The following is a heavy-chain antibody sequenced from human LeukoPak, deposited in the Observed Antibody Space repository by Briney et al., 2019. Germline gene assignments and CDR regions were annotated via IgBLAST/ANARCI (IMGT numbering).Heavy chain of an antibody. CDR2: ISRDGDFQ. CDR3: ARVPPFATYWYFDL. D-gene: IGHD2/OR15-2a*01. Sequence: PGGSLRLSCAASGFTSSSYVMHWVRQAPGKGLEWPAGISRDGDFQYYADSVKGRLTISRDDSRNTQYLQLNSLRLEDTAVYYCARVPPFATYWYFDLWGRGTLVTVSS. V-gene: IGHV3-30*04. J-gene: IGHJ2*01. CDR1: GFTSSSYV.